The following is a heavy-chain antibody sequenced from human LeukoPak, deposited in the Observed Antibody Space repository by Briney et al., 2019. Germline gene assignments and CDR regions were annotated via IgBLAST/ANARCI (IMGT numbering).Heavy chain of an antibody. Sequence: SVKVSCKASGSTFSSYAISWVRQAPGQGLEWMGRIIPIFGTANYAQKFQGRVTITTDESTSTAYMELSSLRSEDTAVYYCASFRDGYNYFDYWGQGTLVTVSS. CDR3: ASFRDGYNYFDY. J-gene: IGHJ4*02. V-gene: IGHV1-69*05. CDR1: GSTFSSYA. CDR2: IIPIFGTA. D-gene: IGHD5-24*01.